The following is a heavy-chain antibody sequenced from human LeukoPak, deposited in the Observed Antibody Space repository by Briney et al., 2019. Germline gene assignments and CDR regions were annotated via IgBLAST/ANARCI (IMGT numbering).Heavy chain of an antibody. J-gene: IGHJ4*02. Sequence: GESLKISCKASGYRFTSYWIGWVRQMPGKGLEWIGIIYPGDSDTKYSPSFQGQVTISADNSVSTAYLQWSSLKASDTAIYFCARREIPTSGWDYWGQGTLVTVSS. D-gene: IGHD6-19*01. CDR3: ARREIPTSGWDY. CDR2: IYPGDSDT. V-gene: IGHV5-51*01. CDR1: GYRFTSYW.